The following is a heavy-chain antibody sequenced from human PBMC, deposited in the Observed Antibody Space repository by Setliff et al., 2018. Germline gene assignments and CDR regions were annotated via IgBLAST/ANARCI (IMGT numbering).Heavy chain of an antibody. D-gene: IGHD2-15*01. J-gene: IGHJ4*02. V-gene: IGHV2-5*02. CDR1: GFSLSTSGVG. Sequence: NPTQTLTLTCTFSGFSLSTSGVGVGWIRQPPGKALEWLALIYWDDDKRYSPSLKSRLTISKDTSKSQVVLTMTNMDPVDTATYYCARIRTGYCSGGSCYWGYYLDYWGQGTLVTVSS. CDR2: IYWDDDK. CDR3: ARIRTGYCSGGSCYWGYYLDY.